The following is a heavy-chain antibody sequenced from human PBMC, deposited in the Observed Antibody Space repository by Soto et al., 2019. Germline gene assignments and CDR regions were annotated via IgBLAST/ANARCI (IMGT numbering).Heavy chain of an antibody. CDR2: ISGSGGST. V-gene: IGHV3-23*01. J-gene: IGHJ4*02. D-gene: IGHD2-2*02. Sequence: AISGSGGSTYYADSVKGRFTISRDNSKNTLYLQMNSLRAEDTAVYYCAKTVEGPYPNDCWGQGTLVTVPQ. CDR3: AKTVEGPYPNDC.